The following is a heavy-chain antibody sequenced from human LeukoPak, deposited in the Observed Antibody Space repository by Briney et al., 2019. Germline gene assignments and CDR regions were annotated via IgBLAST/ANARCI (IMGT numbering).Heavy chain of an antibody. D-gene: IGHD3-22*01. J-gene: IGHJ5*02. Sequence: ASVKVSCKASGYTFTSYYMHWVRQAPGQGLEWMGIINPSGGSTSYAQKFQGRVTMTRDTSTSTVYMELSSLRSEDTAVYYCARVGIYYDSSGYFDPWDQGTLVTVSS. V-gene: IGHV1-46*01. CDR3: ARVGIYYDSSGYFDP. CDR2: INPSGGST. CDR1: GYTFTSYY.